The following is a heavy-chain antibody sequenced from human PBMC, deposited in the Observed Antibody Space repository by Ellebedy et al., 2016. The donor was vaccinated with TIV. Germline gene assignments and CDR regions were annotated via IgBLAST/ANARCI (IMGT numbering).Heavy chain of an antibody. Sequence: PGGSLRLSCVASGFTFSNYNMNWVRQSPGKGLEWVSSIRSTGSDKYYAESVKGRFTISRDNSKNTLDLQMNSLRAEDTAVYYCAKDRVEYYFDYWGRGTLVTVSS. V-gene: IGHV3-21*04. J-gene: IGHJ4*02. CDR2: IRSTGSDK. CDR3: AKDRVEYYFDY. D-gene: IGHD6-6*01. CDR1: GFTFSNYN.